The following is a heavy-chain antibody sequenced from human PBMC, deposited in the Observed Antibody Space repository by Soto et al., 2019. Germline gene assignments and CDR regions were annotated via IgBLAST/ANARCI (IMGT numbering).Heavy chain of an antibody. V-gene: IGHV4-59*08. Sequence: QVQLQESGPGLVKPSETMSLSCTVSGGSISSYYWSWFRQSPGKRMEWIGYVHHSWGSSYNPSLQSRVAILLDTSKSKFSLKVTSVTATDAAVYYCARQGFGPLHGIVEVWGQGTTVTVSS. CDR2: VHHSWGS. CDR3: ARQGFGPLHGIVEV. D-gene: IGHD3-10*01. CDR1: GGSISSYY. J-gene: IGHJ6*02.